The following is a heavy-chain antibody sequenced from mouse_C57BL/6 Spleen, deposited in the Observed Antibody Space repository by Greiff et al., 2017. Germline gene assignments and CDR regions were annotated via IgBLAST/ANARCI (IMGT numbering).Heavy chain of an antibody. CDR2: INPSNGGT. CDR1: GYTFTSYW. Sequence: QVQLQQPGTELVKPGASVKLSCKASGYTFTSYWMHWVKQRPGQGLEWIGNINPSNGGTNYNEKFKSKATLTVDKSSSTAYMQLSSLTSEDSAVYSCAREEAAQYYFDYWGQGTTLTVSS. CDR3: AREEAAQYYFDY. J-gene: IGHJ2*01. V-gene: IGHV1-53*01.